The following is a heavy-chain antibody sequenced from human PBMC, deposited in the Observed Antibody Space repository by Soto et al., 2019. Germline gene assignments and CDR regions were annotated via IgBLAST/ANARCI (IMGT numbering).Heavy chain of an antibody. V-gene: IGHV1-3*01. Sequence: ASVKVSCKASGYTFTSYAMHWVRQAPGQRLEWMGWINAGNGNTKYSQKFQGRVTITRDTSASTAYMELTSLRFEDTAVYYCARERLSMVRGAPFYWGQGTLVTVSS. CDR2: INAGNGNT. CDR3: ARERLSMVRGAPFY. CDR1: GYTFTSYA. D-gene: IGHD3-10*01. J-gene: IGHJ4*02.